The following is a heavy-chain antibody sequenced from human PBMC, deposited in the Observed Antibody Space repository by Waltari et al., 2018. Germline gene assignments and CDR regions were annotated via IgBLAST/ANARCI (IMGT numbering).Heavy chain of an antibody. CDR2: ISGSGGST. Sequence: EVQLLESGGGLVQPGGSLRLSCAASGFTFSSYAMSWVRQAPGKGLEWVSAISGSGGSTDYADSVKGRFTISRDNSKNTLYLQMNSLRAEDTAVYYCAKGGHVDTAMGGIDYWGQGTLVTVAS. CDR3: AKGGHVDTAMGGIDY. D-gene: IGHD5-18*01. J-gene: IGHJ4*02. V-gene: IGHV3-23*01. CDR1: GFTFSSYA.